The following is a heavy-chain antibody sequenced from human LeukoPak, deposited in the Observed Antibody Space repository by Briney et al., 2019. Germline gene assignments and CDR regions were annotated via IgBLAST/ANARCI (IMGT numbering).Heavy chain of an antibody. V-gene: IGHV3-23*01. CDR1: GFTFDDYW. CDR2: ISDTGNT. J-gene: IGHJ4*02. D-gene: IGHD2-15*01. Sequence: GGTLRLSCGASGFTFDDYWMSWVRQAPGQGLEWVSAISDTGNTYHADSVKGRFTISRDSSKNTLFLQMNRLRPEDAAVYYCAKAPVTTCRGAFCYPFDYWGLGTLVTVSS. CDR3: AKAPVTTCRGAFCYPFDY.